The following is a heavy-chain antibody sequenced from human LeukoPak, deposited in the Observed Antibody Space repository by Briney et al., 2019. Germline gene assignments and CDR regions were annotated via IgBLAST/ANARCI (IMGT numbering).Heavy chain of an antibody. V-gene: IGHV4-59*01. CDR1: GGSISSYS. Sequence: PSETLSLTCTVSGGSISSYSWSWIRQPPGKGLEWIGYIYYSGSTNYNPSLKSRVTISVDTSKNQFSLKLSSVTAADTAVYYCASGAYYDFWSGYDRSYYYYGMDVWGQGTTVTVSS. D-gene: IGHD3-3*01. CDR3: ASGAYYDFWSGYDRSYYYYGMDV. CDR2: IYYSGST. J-gene: IGHJ6*02.